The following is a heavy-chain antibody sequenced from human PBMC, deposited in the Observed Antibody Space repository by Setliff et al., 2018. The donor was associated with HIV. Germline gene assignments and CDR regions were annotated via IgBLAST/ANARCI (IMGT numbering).Heavy chain of an antibody. D-gene: IGHD3-10*01. CDR1: GYTFTSYG. V-gene: IGHV1-18*01. Sequence: GASVKVSCKTSGYTFTSYGISWVRQAPGQGLEWMGWISTYIDKTNYAQNFQGRVTLTADTFTNTTYMELRSLRSEDTAVYYCARGRWGVRGVIIKNYYYDYLDVWGKGTTVTVSS. CDR3: ARGRWGVRGVIIKNYYYDYLDV. J-gene: IGHJ6*03. CDR2: ISTYIDKT.